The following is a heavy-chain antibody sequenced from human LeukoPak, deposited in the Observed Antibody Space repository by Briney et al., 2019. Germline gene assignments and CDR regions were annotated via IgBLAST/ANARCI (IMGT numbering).Heavy chain of an antibody. J-gene: IGHJ6*02. CDR2: IYHSGST. D-gene: IGHD2-8*01. V-gene: IGHV4-4*02. CDR3: ARDRHSQDILLMVSARDYYYGMDV. Sequence: SETLSLTCAVSGGSISSSNWWSWVRQPPGKGLEWIGEIYHSGSTNYNPSLKSRVTISVDKSKNQFSLKLSSVTAADTAVYYCARDRHSQDILLMVSARDYYYGMDVWGQGTTVTVSS. CDR1: GGSISSSNW.